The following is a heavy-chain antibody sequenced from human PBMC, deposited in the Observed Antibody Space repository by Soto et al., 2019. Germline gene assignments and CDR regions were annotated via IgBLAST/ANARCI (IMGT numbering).Heavy chain of an antibody. CDR1: GYTFTSYG. J-gene: IGHJ6*03. Sequence: ASVKVSCKASGYTFTSYGISWVRQAPGQGHEWIGWISAYNGNINYAQKLQGRVTMTTDTSTSTAYMELRSLRSDDTAVYYCAREGTDYDFWSGSGGEGYYYYYYMDVWGKGTTVTVSS. CDR3: AREGTDYDFWSGSGGEGYYYYYYMDV. V-gene: IGHV1-18*01. CDR2: ISAYNGNI. D-gene: IGHD3-3*01.